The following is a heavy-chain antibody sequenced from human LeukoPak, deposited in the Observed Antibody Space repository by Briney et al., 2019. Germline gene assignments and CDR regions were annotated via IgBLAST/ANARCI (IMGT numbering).Heavy chain of an antibody. J-gene: IGHJ3*02. CDR2: ISSSSSYI. Sequence: GGSLRLSCAAPGFTFSSYSMNWVRQAPGKGLEWVSSISSSSSYIYYADSVKGRFTISRDNAKNSLYLQMNSLRAEDTAVYYCASSQGKTIGPAFDIWVQGTMVTVSS. D-gene: IGHD1-7*01. CDR1: GFTFSSYS. V-gene: IGHV3-21*01. CDR3: ASSQGKTIGPAFDI.